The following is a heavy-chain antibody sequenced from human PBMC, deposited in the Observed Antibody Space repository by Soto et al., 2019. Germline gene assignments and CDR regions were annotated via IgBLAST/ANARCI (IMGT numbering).Heavy chain of an antibody. CDR1: GFTFSDYY. CDR2: ISSSGTGI. J-gene: IGHJ3*02. D-gene: IGHD2-15*01. V-gene: IGHV3-11*01. CDR3: ARAYSDAFDI. Sequence: GGSLRLSCAASGFTFSDYYMTWIRQAPGKGLEWVSYISSSGTGIYYADSVKGRFTISRDNAKKSLYLQMSSLRAEDTAVYYCARAYSDAFDIWGQGTMVTVSS.